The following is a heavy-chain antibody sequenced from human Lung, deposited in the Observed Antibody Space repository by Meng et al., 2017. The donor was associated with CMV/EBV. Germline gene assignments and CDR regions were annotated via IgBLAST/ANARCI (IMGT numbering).Heavy chain of an antibody. CDR2: ISGYTGNT. D-gene: IGHD3-3*01. CDR1: GYTFTNYG. CDR3: ARDGPLRFLEWSPYYFDY. J-gene: IGHJ4*02. V-gene: IGHV1-18*01. Sequence: ASVXVSXKASGYTFTNYGISWVRQAPGQGLEWMGWISGYTGNTNYAQKVQDRVIMTTDTPTGTAYMELRSLRSDGTAVYYCARDGPLRFLEWSPYYFDYWXQGTXVTVSS.